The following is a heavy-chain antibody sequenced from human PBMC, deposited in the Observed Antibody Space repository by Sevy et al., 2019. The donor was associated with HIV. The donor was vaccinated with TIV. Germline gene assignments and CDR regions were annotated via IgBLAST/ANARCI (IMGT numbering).Heavy chain of an antibody. CDR3: AKGAPVYDSSVYYYVY. D-gene: IGHD3-22*01. J-gene: IGHJ4*02. CDR2: ISGSGGST. V-gene: IGHV3-23*01. Sequence: GGSLRLSCAASGFTFSSYAMSWVRQAPGKGLEWVSAISGSGGSTYYADSVKGRFTISRDNSKNTLYLQMNSLRAEDTAVYYCAKGAPVYDSSVYYYVYWGQGTLVTVSS. CDR1: GFTFSSYA.